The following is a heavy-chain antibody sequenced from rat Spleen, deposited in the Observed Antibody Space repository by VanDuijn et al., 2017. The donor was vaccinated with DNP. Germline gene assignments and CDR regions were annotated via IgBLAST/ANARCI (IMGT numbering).Heavy chain of an antibody. CDR2: ISPSGGRN. Sequence: EVQLVESGGGLVQPGRSLKLSCAASGFTFSNYYMAWVCQAPKKGLEWVATISPSGGRNYYRDSMKGRFTISKDNAKSTLYLQMDTWRSEDTATYYCTTVGILSQLYSSYYWGQGVIVTVSS. D-gene: IGHD1-2*01. V-gene: IGHV5-23*01. CDR3: TTVGILSQLYSSYY. CDR1: GFTFSNYY. J-gene: IGHJ2*01.